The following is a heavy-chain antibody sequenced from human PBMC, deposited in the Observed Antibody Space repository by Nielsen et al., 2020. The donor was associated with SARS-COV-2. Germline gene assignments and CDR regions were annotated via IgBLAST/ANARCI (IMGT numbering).Heavy chain of an antibody. V-gene: IGHV3-30*03. CDR2: ISYDGSNK. Sequence: GGSLRLSCAASGFTFSSYGMHWVRQAPGKGLEWVAVISYDGSNKYYADSVKGRFTISRDNSKNTLYLQMNSLRAEDTAVYYCARGGYYYYGMDVWGQGTTVTVSS. J-gene: IGHJ6*02. D-gene: IGHD3-10*01. CDR3: ARGGYYYYGMDV. CDR1: GFTFSSYG.